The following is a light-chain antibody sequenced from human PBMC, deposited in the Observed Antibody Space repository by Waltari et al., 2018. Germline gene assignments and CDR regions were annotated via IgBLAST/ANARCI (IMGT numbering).Light chain of an antibody. CDR1: NSDVGGYNY. J-gene: IGLJ1*01. CDR3: SSYTSSSTLGV. Sequence: QSALTQPASVAVSLGPSITISCTVTNSDVGGYNYVSWYQQHPGKAPKLMIYEVSNRPSGVSNRFSGSKSGNTASLTISGLQAEDEADYYCSSYTSSSTLGVFGTGTKVTVL. CDR2: EVS. V-gene: IGLV2-14*01.